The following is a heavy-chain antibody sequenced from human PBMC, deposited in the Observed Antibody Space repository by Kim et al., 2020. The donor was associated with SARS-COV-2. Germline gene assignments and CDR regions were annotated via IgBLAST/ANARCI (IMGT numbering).Heavy chain of an antibody. D-gene: IGHD2-21*01. V-gene: IGHV3-7*01. CDR2: IKYDGSEK. CDR1: QFTFSDYW. J-gene: IGHJ4*02. Sequence: GGSLRLSCAVSQFTFSDYWMSWIRQAPGKGLEWVSNIKYDGSEKYYVDSVKGRFTISRDSATNSLYLQMNSLRAEDTAVYFCARVARDGYKDYWGRGT. CDR3: ARVARDGYKDY.